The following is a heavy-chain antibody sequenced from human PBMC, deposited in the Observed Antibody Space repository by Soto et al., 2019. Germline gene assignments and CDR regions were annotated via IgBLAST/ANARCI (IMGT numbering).Heavy chain of an antibody. Sequence: SETPSLTFTVPGGSISSYYWSWIRQPPGKGLEWIGYIYYSGSTNYNPSLKSRVTISVDTSKNQFSLKVSSVTAADTAVYYCARRYGRYFDYWGQGTLVTVSS. V-gene: IGHV4-59*08. D-gene: IGHD4-17*01. CDR3: ARRYGRYFDY. J-gene: IGHJ4*02. CDR2: IYYSGST. CDR1: GGSISSYY.